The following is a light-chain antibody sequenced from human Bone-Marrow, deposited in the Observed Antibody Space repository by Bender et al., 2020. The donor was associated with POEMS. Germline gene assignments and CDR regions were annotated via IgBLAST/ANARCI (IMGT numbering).Light chain of an antibody. CDR1: SSDVGNYDF. CDR3: SSDTSDGTLVV. J-gene: IGLJ2*01. Sequence: QSALTQPASVSGSPGQSISISCTGTSSDVGNYDFVSWYQQHPGKAPKLMIYDVSARPSWVSNRFSASKSGDTASLTISGLQAEDEADYYCSSDTSDGTLVVFGGGTKLTVL. V-gene: IGLV2-14*03. CDR2: DVS.